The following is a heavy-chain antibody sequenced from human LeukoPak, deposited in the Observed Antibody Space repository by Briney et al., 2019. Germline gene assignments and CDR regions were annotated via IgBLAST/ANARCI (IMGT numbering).Heavy chain of an antibody. V-gene: IGHV4-61*02. Sequence: PSQTLSLTCNVSGGSISSGNYYWSWIRQPAGKGLEWIGRIFATGSTDYNPSLKSRITISVDTSKSQFSLKLSSVTAADTAMYFCARDPFLYRDAFDIWGQGTMVTVSS. CDR3: ARDPFLYRDAFDI. J-gene: IGHJ3*02. CDR1: GGSISSGNYY. D-gene: IGHD3-16*01. CDR2: IFATGST.